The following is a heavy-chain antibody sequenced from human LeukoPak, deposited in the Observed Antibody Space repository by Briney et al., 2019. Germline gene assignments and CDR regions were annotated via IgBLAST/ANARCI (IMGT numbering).Heavy chain of an antibody. CDR2: IFNSGST. Sequence: SETLSLTCSVSGGSISNYYWSWIRQPPGKGLEWIGYIFNSGSTNYNPSLKSRVTISVDTSKNQLSLKLRSVTAADTAVYYCARAAFDWLNSCFDPWGQGTLVTVSS. V-gene: IGHV4-59*01. J-gene: IGHJ5*02. CDR1: GGSISNYY. D-gene: IGHD3-9*01. CDR3: ARAAFDWLNSCFDP.